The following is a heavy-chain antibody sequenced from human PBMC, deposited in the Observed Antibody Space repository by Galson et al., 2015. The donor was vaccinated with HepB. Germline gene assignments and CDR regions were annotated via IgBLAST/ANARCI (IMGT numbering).Heavy chain of an antibody. D-gene: IGHD6-13*01. V-gene: IGHV6-1*01. CDR2: TYYNSKGCT. CDR3: ARGVASGWYGGGFFDY. CDR1: GDSVYNRSAA. Sequence: CAISGDSVYNRSAAWHWIRQSPSGGLEWLGGTYYNSKGCTDFSLSVESRIIINADTSKNQFSLHLKTVTHEDTDIYYCARGVASGWYGGGFFDYWGQGTMLTVSS. J-gene: IGHJ4*02.